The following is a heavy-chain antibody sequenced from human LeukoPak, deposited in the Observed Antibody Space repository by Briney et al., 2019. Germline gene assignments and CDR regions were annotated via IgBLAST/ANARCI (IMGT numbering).Heavy chain of an antibody. Sequence: GGSLRVSCAASGFTFSSYSMNWVRQAPGKGLGWVSYLSSSSSTIYYADSVKGRFTISRDNAKNSLYLQMNSLRAEDTAVYYCARLRGYCSGGICSYYYYYMDVWGKGTTVTVSS. D-gene: IGHD2-15*01. J-gene: IGHJ6*03. CDR1: GFTFSSYS. CDR3: ARLRGYCSGGICSYYYYYMDV. V-gene: IGHV3-48*04. CDR2: LSSSSSTI.